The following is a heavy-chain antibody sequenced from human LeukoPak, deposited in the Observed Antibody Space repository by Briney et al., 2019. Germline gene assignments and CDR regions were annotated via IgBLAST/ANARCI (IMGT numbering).Heavy chain of an antibody. D-gene: IGHD1-1*01. CDR2: ISAYNGNT. V-gene: IGHV1-18*04. Sequence: ASVKVSCKASGYTFTSYGISWVRQAPGQGLEWMGWISAYNGNTNYALKLQGRVTMTTDTSTSTAYMELRSLRSDDTAVYYCAREHLNWNDPGPYYYYGMDVWGKGTTVTVSS. CDR1: GYTFTSYG. CDR3: AREHLNWNDPGPYYYYGMDV. J-gene: IGHJ6*04.